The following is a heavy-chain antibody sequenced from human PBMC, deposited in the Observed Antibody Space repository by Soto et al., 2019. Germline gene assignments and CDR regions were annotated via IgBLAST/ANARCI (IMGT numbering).Heavy chain of an antibody. D-gene: IGHD1-20*01. V-gene: IGHV3-7*04. CDR2: IKQDGSEK. CDR1: GFTFSNYW. J-gene: IGHJ4*02. CDR3: ARSRYLEY. Sequence: GGSVRLSCAVSGFTFSNYWMSWVRQAPGKGLEWVANIKQDGSEKNYVDSVEGRFTISRDNAKNSLYLQMNSLRAEDTAVYYCARSRYLEYWGQGTLVTVSS.